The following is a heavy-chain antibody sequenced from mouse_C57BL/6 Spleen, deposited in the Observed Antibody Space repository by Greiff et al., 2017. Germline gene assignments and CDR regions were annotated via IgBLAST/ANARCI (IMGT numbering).Heavy chain of an antibody. J-gene: IGHJ4*01. CDR2: ISDGGSYT. D-gene: IGHD1-3*01. CDR3: AREGSSYYYAMDY. V-gene: IGHV5-4*01. Sequence: EVQLVESGGGLVKPGGSLKLSCAASGFTFSSYAMSWVRQTPEKRLEWVATISDGGSYTYYPDNVKGRITISRDNAKNNLYLQMSHLKSEDTAMYYCAREGSSYYYAMDYWGQGTSVTVSS. CDR1: GFTFSSYA.